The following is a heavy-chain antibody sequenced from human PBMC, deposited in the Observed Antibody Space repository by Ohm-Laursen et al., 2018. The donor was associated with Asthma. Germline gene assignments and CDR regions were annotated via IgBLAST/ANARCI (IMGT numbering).Heavy chain of an antibody. CDR1: GFTFSSYS. V-gene: IGHV3-69-1*01. Sequence: SLRLSCAASGFTFSSYSMHWVRQAPGKGLEWVSSISSSTTIYYADSVKGRFTVSRDDSKNTLYLQMNSLRPDDTAVYYCARDVMEWYLPAFDFWGQGTLVTVSS. CDR3: ARDVMEWYLPAFDF. J-gene: IGHJ4*02. CDR2: ISSSTTI. D-gene: IGHD3-3*01.